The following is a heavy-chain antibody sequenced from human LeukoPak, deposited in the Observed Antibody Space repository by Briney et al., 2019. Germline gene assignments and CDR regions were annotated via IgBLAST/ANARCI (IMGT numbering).Heavy chain of an antibody. CDR1: GYTFSSYG. Sequence: ASVKVSCKASGYTFSSYGITWVRQAPGQGLQWMAWISAYNGKTNYAQKLQGRVRMTTDTSTSTAYMELRNLTSDDTAVYYCARVGNDGSGTFHHWGQRTLVTVSS. J-gene: IGHJ4*02. CDR2: ISAYNGKT. V-gene: IGHV1-18*01. CDR3: ARVGNDGSGTFHH. D-gene: IGHD3-10*01.